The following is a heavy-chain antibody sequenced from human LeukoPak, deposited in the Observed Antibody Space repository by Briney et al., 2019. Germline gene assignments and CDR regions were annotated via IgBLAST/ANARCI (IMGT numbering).Heavy chain of an antibody. Sequence: PGRSLRLSCATSGFTFSRYAMHWVRQAPGKGLEWVALNSYDANIGSNKYYADSVKGRFTISRDNSKNTLYLQMNSLRAEDTAVYYCAREWIVDSSGPSDAFDIWGQGTMVTVSS. CDR2: NSYDANIGSNK. CDR1: GFTFSRYA. J-gene: IGHJ3*02. D-gene: IGHD3-22*01. V-gene: IGHV3-30-3*01. CDR3: AREWIVDSSGPSDAFDI.